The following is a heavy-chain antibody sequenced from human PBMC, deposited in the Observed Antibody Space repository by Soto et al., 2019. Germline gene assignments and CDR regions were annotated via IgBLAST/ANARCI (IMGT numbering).Heavy chain of an antibody. CDR2: ISYDGSNK. CDR3: ARDRSGSSSGELDY. D-gene: IGHD6-6*01. Sequence: QVQLVESGGGVVQPGRSLRLSCAASGFTFSSYAMHWVRQAPGKGLEWVSVISYDGSNKYYADSVKGRFTISRDNSKNTLYLQMISLTAEDTALLYCARDRSGSSSGELDYWGQGTLVTVSS. V-gene: IGHV3-30-3*01. J-gene: IGHJ4*02. CDR1: GFTFSSYA.